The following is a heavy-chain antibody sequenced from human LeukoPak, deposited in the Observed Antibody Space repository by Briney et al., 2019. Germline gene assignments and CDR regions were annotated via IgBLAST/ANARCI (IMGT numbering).Heavy chain of an antibody. J-gene: IGHJ4*02. V-gene: IGHV6-1*01. CDR3: ARYLFSSEMMWFDY. CDR1: GDSVSSKSGA. CDR2: TYYRSKWYN. D-gene: IGHD2-21*01. Sequence: SQTLSLTCAISGDSVSSKSGAWNWIRQSPSRGLEWLGRTYYRSKWYNDYAVSVKSRIIINPDTSKNQFSLQLNSVTPEDTAVYYYARYLFSSEMMWFDYWGQGTLVTVSS.